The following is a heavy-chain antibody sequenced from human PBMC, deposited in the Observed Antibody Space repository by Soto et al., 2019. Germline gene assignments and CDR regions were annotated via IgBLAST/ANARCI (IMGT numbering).Heavy chain of an antibody. CDR2: INHSGST. CDR1: GGSFSGYY. D-gene: IGHD6-19*01. J-gene: IGHJ4*02. CDR3: ARLPRPSIGWYSFDY. V-gene: IGHV4-34*01. Sequence: QVQLQQWGAGLLKPSETLSLTCAVYGGSFSGYYWSWVRQPPGKGLEWIGEINHSGSTNYNPSLTSPVTISVDPSKNQFSLMVSSVTAAAAAVYFCARLPRPSIGWYSFDYWGQVTLVTVSS.